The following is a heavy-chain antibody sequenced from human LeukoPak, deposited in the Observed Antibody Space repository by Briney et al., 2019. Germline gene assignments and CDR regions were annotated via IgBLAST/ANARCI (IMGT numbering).Heavy chain of an antibody. D-gene: IGHD3-10*01. J-gene: IGHJ5*02. CDR2: IYSSGST. CDR3: ARADPNASGYFYRFNWFGP. CDR1: GGSISSYY. Sequence: ETLSLTCTVSGGSISSYYWNWVRQPPGKGLEWIGNIYSSGSTDYNPSLKSRVTISLDTSKFQFSLRLNSVTAADTAVYYCARADPNASGYFYRFNWFGPWGQGTLVTVSS. V-gene: IGHV4-59*01.